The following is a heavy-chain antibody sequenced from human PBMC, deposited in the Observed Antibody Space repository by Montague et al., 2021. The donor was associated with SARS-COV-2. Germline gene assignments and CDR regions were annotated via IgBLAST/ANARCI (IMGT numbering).Heavy chain of an antibody. CDR2: INHTGST. Sequence: SETLSLTCAVYGGSFSNKYWTWIRQPPGKGLEWIGEINHTGSTNYKPSLKRRVTISVDTSKNQFSLKVSSVTAVDTAVYYCARGLMSGSYYLGLDYWGQGTLVTVSS. CDR1: GGSFSNKY. CDR3: ARGLMSGSYYLGLDY. D-gene: IGHD1-26*01. V-gene: IGHV4-34*01. J-gene: IGHJ4*02.